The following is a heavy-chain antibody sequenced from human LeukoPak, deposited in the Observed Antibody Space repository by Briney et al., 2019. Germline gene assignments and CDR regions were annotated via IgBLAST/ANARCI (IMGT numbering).Heavy chain of an antibody. CDR2: IGTAGDT. V-gene: IGHV3-13*01. CDR3: ARVAPYRGAYALDI. Sequence: GGSLRLSCAASGFTFSSYDMHWVRQATGKGLEWVSAIGTAGDTYYPGSVKGRFTISRENAKNSLYLQMNSLRAGDTAVYYCARVAPYRGAYALDIWGQGTMVTVSS. CDR1: GFTFSSYD. D-gene: IGHD3-16*01. J-gene: IGHJ3*02.